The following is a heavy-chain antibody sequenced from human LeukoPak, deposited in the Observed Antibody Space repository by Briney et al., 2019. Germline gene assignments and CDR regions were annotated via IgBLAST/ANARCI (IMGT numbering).Heavy chain of an antibody. CDR1: GFTVSSYG. CDR3: ARDGAARLLRYYYYMDV. J-gene: IGHJ6*03. CDR2: ISYDGSNK. Sequence: GGSLRLSCAASGFTVSSYGMHWVRQAPGKGLEWVAVISYDGSNKYYADSVKGRFTISRDNSKNTLYLQMNSLRAEDTAVYYCARDGAARLLRYYYYMDVWGKGTTVTVS. V-gene: IGHV3-30*03. D-gene: IGHD6-6*01.